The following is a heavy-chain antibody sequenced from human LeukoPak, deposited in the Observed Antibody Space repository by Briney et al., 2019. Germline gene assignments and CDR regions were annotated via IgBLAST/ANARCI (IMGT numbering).Heavy chain of an antibody. V-gene: IGHV4-39*07. CDR3: ARGYLSRSSLLRQSWASFDY. CDR2: INHSGST. Sequence: SSETLSLTCTVSGGSISSSSYYWGWIRQPSGKGLEWIGEINHSGSTNYNPSLKSRVTISVDTSKNQFSLKLSSVTAADTAVYYCARGYLSRSSLLRQSWASFDYWGQGTLVTVSS. CDR1: GGSISSSSYY. D-gene: IGHD2-15*01. J-gene: IGHJ4*02.